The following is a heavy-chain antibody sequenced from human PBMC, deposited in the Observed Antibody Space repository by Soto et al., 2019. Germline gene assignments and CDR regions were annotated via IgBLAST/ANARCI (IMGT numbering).Heavy chain of an antibody. CDR2: IDGAGRST. J-gene: IGHJ4*02. CDR3: ARVGSTSWY. D-gene: IGHD6-6*01. Sequence: EVQLVESGGGLVQPGASLRLSCAASGFTFSSYWMHWVRQPPGKGLVCVSRIDGAGRSTNYADSAKGRFTISRDNAKNTLYLQMNSLRAEDTAVYYCARVGSTSWYWGQGTLVTVSS. V-gene: IGHV3-74*01. CDR1: GFTFSSYW.